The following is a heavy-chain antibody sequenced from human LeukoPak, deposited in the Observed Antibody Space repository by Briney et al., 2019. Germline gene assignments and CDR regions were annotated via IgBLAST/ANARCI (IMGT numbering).Heavy chain of an antibody. J-gene: IGHJ4*02. D-gene: IGHD3-22*01. V-gene: IGHV3-53*01. Sequence: GGSLRLSCAASGFTVSSNYMSWVRQAPGKGLEWVSVIYSGGSTYYADSVKGRFTISRDNSKNTLYLQMNSLRAEDTAVYYCARGQDYYDSSGYYSLDYWGQGTLVTVSS. CDR3: ARGQDYYDSSGYYSLDY. CDR1: GFTVSSNY. CDR2: IYSGGST.